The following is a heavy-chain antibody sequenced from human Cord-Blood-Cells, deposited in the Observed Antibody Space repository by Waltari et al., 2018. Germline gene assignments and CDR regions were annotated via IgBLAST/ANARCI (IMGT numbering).Heavy chain of an antibody. CDR2: ISSSGSTI. V-gene: IGHV3-48*03. CDR3: ARGDWGHPDAFDI. Sequence: EVQLVESGGGLVQPGGSLRLSCAASGFTFSSHEMYWVGQAPGKGLEWVSYISSSGSTIYYADSVKGRFTISRDNAKTSLYLQMNSLRAEDTAVYYCARGDWGHPDAFDIWGQGTMVTDSS. CDR1: GFTFSSHE. D-gene: IGHD7-27*01. J-gene: IGHJ3*02.